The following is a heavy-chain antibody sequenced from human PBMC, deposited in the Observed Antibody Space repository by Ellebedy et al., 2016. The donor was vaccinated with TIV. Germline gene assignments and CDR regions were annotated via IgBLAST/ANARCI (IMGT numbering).Heavy chain of an antibody. CDR3: ARHADYGWYALDY. V-gene: IGHV4-59*08. D-gene: IGHD6-19*01. CDR1: GGSISNYY. CDR2: IYYSGST. J-gene: IGHJ4*02. Sequence: SETLSLTCTVFGGSISNYYWSWIRQPPGKGLEWIGYIYYSGSTNHNPSLKSRVTISVDTSKNQFSLKLTSVTAADTAVYYCARHADYGWYALDYWGQGIVVTVSS.